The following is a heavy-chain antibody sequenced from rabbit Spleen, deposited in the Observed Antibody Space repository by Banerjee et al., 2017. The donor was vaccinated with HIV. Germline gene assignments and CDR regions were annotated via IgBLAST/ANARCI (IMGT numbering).Heavy chain of an antibody. J-gene: IGHJ6*01. CDR3: ARDTGSSFSSYGMDL. CDR1: GFSFSSNYF. V-gene: IGHV1S45*01. D-gene: IGHD8-1*01. CDR2: IDPIFGIS. Sequence: QEQLVESGGGLVQPEGSLTLTCTASGFSFSSNYFMCWVRQAPGKGLEWIGYIDPIFGISYYATWVNGRFTISSHDAQNTLYLQLSSLTAADTATYFCARDTGSSFSSYGMDLWGPGTLVTVS.